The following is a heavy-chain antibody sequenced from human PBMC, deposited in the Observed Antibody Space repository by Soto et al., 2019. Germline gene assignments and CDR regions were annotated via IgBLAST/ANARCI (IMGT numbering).Heavy chain of an antibody. CDR2: ISSGGSRT. Sequence: EVQLLESGGGLVKPGGSLRLSCAASGLSFSNYAMTWVRQAPGSGLEWISDISSGGSRTNYADSVQGRFTISRDNSKNILYLQMTNVTAGDTAVYYSAKGGSGWSPFDYWGQGTLVTVSS. D-gene: IGHD6-19*01. V-gene: IGHV3-23*01. CDR1: GLSFSNYA. CDR3: AKGGSGWSPFDY. J-gene: IGHJ4*02.